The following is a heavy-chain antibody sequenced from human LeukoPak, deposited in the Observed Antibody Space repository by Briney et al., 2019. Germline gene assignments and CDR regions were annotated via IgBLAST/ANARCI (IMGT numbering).Heavy chain of an antibody. CDR2: IYTSGST. D-gene: IGHD5-18*01. Sequence: SETLSLTCTVSGGSISSYYWSWIRQPAGKGLEWIGRIYTSGSTNYNPSLKSRVTMSVDTSKNQFSLKLSYVTAADTAVCYCARENYSWIQLWSSAYFDYWGQGTLVTVSS. J-gene: IGHJ4*02. CDR1: GGSISSYY. CDR3: ARENYSWIQLWSSAYFDY. V-gene: IGHV4-4*07.